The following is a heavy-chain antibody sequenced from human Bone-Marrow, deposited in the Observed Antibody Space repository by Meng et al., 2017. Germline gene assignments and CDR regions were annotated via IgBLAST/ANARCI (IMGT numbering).Heavy chain of an antibody. CDR1: GGSFSDYY. V-gene: IGHV4-59*01. Sequence: GSLRLSCVVSGGSFSDYYWSWIRQPPGKGLEWIGYIYYSGSTNYNPSLKSRVTISVDTSKNQFSLKLSSVTAADTAVYYCARGGYSYGRNYYYYYGMDVWGQGTTVTVSS. CDR3: ARGGYSYGRNYYYYYGMDV. J-gene: IGHJ6*02. D-gene: IGHD5-18*01. CDR2: IYYSGST.